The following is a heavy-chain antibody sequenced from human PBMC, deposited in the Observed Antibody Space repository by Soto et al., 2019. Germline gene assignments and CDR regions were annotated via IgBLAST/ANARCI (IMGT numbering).Heavy chain of an antibody. Sequence: PSETLSLTCAVYGGAFSGYYWSWIRQPPGKGLEWIGEINHSGSTNYNPSLKSRVTISVDTSKNQFSLKLSSVTAADTALYFCARVRGDIVVVVAATRYYYYYYMDGWGKGTTVT. CDR3: ARVRGDIVVVVAATRYYYYYYMDG. D-gene: IGHD2-15*01. V-gene: IGHV4-34*01. CDR2: INHSGST. CDR1: GGAFSGYY. J-gene: IGHJ6*03.